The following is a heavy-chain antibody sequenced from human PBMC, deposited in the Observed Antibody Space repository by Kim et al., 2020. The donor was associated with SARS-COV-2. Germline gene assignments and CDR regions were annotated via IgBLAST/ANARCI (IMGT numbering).Heavy chain of an antibody. CDR1: GYTFPSYY. J-gene: IGHJ6*02. V-gene: IGHV1-46*01. Sequence: ASVKVSCKASGYTFPSYYMHWVRQAPGQGLEWMGIINPSGGSTSYAQKFQGRVTMTRDTSTSTVYMELSSLRSEDTAGDYCARAWGGYSYGYHTGMDVWGQGTTVTVSS. CDR2: INPSGGST. CDR3: ARAWGGYSYGYHTGMDV. D-gene: IGHD5-18*01.